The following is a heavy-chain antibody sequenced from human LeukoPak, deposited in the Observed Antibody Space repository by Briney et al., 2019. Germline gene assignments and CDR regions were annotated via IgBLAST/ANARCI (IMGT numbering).Heavy chain of an antibody. CDR3: ARGPSGWGALDS. CDR2: INSDGSRT. Sequence: GGSLRLSCAASVFTFRSYWMHWVRHALGKGLVWVSRINSDGSRTNYADSVKGRFTISRDNAKNTLDLQEKSLRAEDTAVYYCARGPSGWGALDSGGQGTLVTIPS. D-gene: IGHD7-27*01. CDR1: VFTFRSYW. J-gene: IGHJ4*02. V-gene: IGHV3-74*01.